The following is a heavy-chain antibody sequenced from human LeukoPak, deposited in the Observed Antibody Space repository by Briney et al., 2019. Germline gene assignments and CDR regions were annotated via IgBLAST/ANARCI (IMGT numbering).Heavy chain of an antibody. D-gene: IGHD5-24*01. V-gene: IGHV5-51*01. CDR2: IYPGDSDT. Sequence: GESLKISCKGSGYTFTSYWIGWVRQMPGQGLEWMGIIYPGDSDTRYSPSFQGQVTISADKSINTAYLQWSSLRASDTAMYYCARHRGYYNLDFDLWGRGTLVTVSS. J-gene: IGHJ2*01. CDR1: GYTFTSYW. CDR3: ARHRGYYNLDFDL.